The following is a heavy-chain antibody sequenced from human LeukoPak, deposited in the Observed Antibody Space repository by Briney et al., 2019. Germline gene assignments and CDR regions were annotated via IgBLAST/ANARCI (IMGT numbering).Heavy chain of an antibody. D-gene: IGHD4-17*01. CDR1: GGTFSSYA. J-gene: IGHJ4*02. CDR2: IIPIFGTA. V-gene: IGHV1-69*13. CDR3: ARGGLTTVTYADY. Sequence: ASVKVSCKASGGTFSSYAISWVRQAPGQGLGWMGGIIPIFGTANYAQKFQGRVTITADESTSTAYMELSSLRSEDTAVYYCARGGLTTVTYADYWGQGTLVTVSS.